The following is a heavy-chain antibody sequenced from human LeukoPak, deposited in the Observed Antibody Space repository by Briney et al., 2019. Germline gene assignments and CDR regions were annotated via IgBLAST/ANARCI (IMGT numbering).Heavy chain of an antibody. D-gene: IGHD3-9*01. Sequence: ASVKVSCKASGYTFTGYYIHWGRQAPGQGLEWMGWINLNSGGTNYAQKFQDRVTMTRDTSITTAYMELSRLRFDDTALYYCARSPHILTGENFDYWGQGTLVTVSS. CDR2: INLNSGGT. CDR3: ARSPHILTGENFDY. CDR1: GYTFTGYY. J-gene: IGHJ4*02. V-gene: IGHV1-2*02.